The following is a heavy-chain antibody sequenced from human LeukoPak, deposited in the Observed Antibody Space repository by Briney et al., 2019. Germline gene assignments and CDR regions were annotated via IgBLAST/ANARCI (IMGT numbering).Heavy chain of an antibody. CDR3: ARSPSYYYGSGSYVRSYYYYYMDV. Sequence: SETLSLTRSVSGGSISSHYWSWIRQPAGKGLEWIGRVYTRGNTDYNPSLKSRLIMSVDMSKNQFSLSLSSVTAADTAVYYCARSPSYYYGSGSYVRSYYYYYMDVWGKGTTVTVSS. V-gene: IGHV4-4*07. J-gene: IGHJ6*03. D-gene: IGHD3-10*01. CDR1: GGSISSHY. CDR2: VYTRGNT.